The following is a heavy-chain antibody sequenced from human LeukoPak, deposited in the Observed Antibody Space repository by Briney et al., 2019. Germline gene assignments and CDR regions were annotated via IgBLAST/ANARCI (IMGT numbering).Heavy chain of an antibody. CDR3: ARDRGNSHFDY. CDR2: ISSSSSYK. V-gene: IGHV3-21*01. J-gene: IGHJ4*02. D-gene: IGHD3-10*01. CDR1: GFTFSSYS. Sequence: PGGSLRLSCVASGFTFSSYSMNWVRQAPGKGLEWVSSISSSSSYKYYTDSVKGRFTISRDNAKNSLYLQMNSLRAEDTAVYYCARDRGNSHFDYWGQGTLVTVSS.